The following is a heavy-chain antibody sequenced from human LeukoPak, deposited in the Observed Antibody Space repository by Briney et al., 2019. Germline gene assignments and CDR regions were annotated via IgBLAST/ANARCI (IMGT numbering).Heavy chain of an antibody. Sequence: PSETLSLTCAVHGGSFSGYYWSWIRQPPGKGLERIGEINHSGSTNYNPSLKSRVTISVDTSKNQFSLKLSSVTAADTAVYYCARGVRYYYGSGDAFDIWGQGTMVTVSS. CDR3: ARGVRYYYGSGDAFDI. CDR1: GGSFSGYY. CDR2: INHSGST. D-gene: IGHD3-10*01. J-gene: IGHJ3*02. V-gene: IGHV4-34*01.